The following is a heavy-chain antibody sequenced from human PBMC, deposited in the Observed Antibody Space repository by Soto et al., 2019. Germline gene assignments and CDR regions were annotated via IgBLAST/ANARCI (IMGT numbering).Heavy chain of an antibody. CDR1: GFTFSSYS. Sequence: PGGSLRLSCAASGFTFSSYSMNWVRQAPGKGLQWISYISSSSNTIYYADSVKGRFTISRDYAKNSLYLQMNSLTDEDTAVYYCARDGGYSSGWYYYYGMDVWGQGTTVTVSS. CDR2: ISSSSNTI. J-gene: IGHJ6*02. V-gene: IGHV3-48*02. D-gene: IGHD6-19*01. CDR3: ARDGGYSSGWYYYYGMDV.